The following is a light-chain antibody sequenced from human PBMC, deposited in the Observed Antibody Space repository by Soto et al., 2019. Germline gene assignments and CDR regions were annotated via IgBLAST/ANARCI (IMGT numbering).Light chain of an antibody. Sequence: DIRMTQSPSTLSVSVGDRVTITCRASQNTANWLAWYQQKPGKAHQLLIYDASNLKSGVPSRFSGSGYGTEFTLTNATLQPDDFETYYCQQYNAYPWTFGQGTKVDIK. CDR3: QQYNAYPWT. J-gene: IGKJ1*01. V-gene: IGKV1-5*01. CDR2: DAS. CDR1: QNTANW.